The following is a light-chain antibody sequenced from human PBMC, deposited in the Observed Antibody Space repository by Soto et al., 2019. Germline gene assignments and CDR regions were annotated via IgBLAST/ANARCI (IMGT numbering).Light chain of an antibody. V-gene: IGKV3-20*01. J-gene: IGKJ1*01. Sequence: EIVLTQSPGTLSLSAGERATLSCRASQSVSRSYLAWYQQRPGQAPRLLTSGASRRATGIPDRFSGSGSGTEFTLTISRLEAEDFAVYYCQQYDSSSWTFGQGTKVEIK. CDR1: QSVSRSY. CDR3: QQYDSSSWT. CDR2: GAS.